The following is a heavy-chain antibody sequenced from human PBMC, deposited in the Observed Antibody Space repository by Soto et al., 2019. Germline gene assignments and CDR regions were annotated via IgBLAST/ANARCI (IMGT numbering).Heavy chain of an antibody. J-gene: IGHJ2*01. V-gene: IGHV4-30-4*01. D-gene: IGHD4-17*01. Sequence: SETLSLTCTVSGGSISSGDYYWRWIRQPPGKGLEWIGYIYYSGSTYYNPSLKSRVTISVDTSKNQFSLKLSSVTAADTAVYYCARDGYGETQRLRYFDLWGRGTLVTVSS. CDR1: GGSISSGDYY. CDR3: ARDGYGETQRLRYFDL. CDR2: IYYSGST.